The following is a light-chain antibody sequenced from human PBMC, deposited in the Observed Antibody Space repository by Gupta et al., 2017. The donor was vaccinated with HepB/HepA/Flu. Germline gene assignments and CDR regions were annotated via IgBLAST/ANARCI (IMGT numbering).Light chain of an antibody. CDR2: GKN. Sequence: SSELTQDPAVSVALGQTVRITCHGDSLRSYYASWYQQKPGQAPVLVIYGKNNRPSGIPDRSSGSSSGNTASLTITGAQAEDEADYYCNSRDSSGNHPVVFGGGTKLTVL. CDR1: SLRSYY. CDR3: NSRDSSGNHPVV. J-gene: IGLJ2*01. V-gene: IGLV3-19*01.